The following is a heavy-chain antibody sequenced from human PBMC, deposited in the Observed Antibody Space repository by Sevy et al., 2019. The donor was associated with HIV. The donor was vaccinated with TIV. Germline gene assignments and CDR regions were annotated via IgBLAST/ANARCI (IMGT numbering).Heavy chain of an antibody. Sequence: GGSLRLSCAASAFTFSSYPMNWVRQAPGKGLEWVSYISGLSNYIYYADSVKGLFTISRDKAKNSLYLQMNSLRVEDTAVYYCARGGSSWPYFDYWGQGTLVTVSS. V-gene: IGHV3-21*01. J-gene: IGHJ4*02. CDR3: ARGGSSWPYFDY. CDR2: ISGLSNYI. D-gene: IGHD6-13*01. CDR1: AFTFSSYP.